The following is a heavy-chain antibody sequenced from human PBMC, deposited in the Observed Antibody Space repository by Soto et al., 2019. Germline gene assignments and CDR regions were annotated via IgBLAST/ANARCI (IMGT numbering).Heavy chain of an antibody. V-gene: IGHV3-23*01. CDR3: AKDRVYYGSGSYFNYFDY. J-gene: IGHJ4*02. Sequence: GGSLRLSCAASGFTFSSYAMSWVRQAPGKGLEWVSAISGSGGSTYYADSVKGRFTISRDNSKNTLYLQMNSLRAEDTAVYYCAKDRVYYGSGSYFNYFDYWGQGTLVTVSS. CDR2: ISGSGGST. D-gene: IGHD3-10*01. CDR1: GFTFSSYA.